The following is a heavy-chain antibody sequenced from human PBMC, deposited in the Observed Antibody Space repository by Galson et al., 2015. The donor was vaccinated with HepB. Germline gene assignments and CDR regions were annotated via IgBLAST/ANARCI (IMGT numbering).Heavy chain of an antibody. CDR1: GGSISSYY. D-gene: IGHD1-26*01. V-gene: IGHV4-4*07. Sequence: SETLSLTCTVSGGSISSYYWSWIRQPAGKGLEWIGRIYVSGSNNYNPSLKSRVTMSVDTSKSQFSLKLSSVTAADTAVYYCAREGGSDRYFDLWGRGTLVTVSS. CDR2: IYVSGSN. J-gene: IGHJ2*01. CDR3: AREGGSDRYFDL.